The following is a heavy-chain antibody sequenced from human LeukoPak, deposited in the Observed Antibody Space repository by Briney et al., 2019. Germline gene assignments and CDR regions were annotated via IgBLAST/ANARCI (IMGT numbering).Heavy chain of an antibody. J-gene: IGHJ5*02. Sequence: SQTLSLTCTVSGASISSSDYYWSWIRQPAGKGLEWIGRIYTSGSTNYNPSLKSRVTVSVDTSKSQFSLQLTSVTAADTAVYYCARGFGEEVATKNWFDPWGQGTLVTVSS. CDR1: GASISSSDYY. CDR3: ARGFGEEVATKNWFDP. CDR2: IYTSGST. V-gene: IGHV4-61*02. D-gene: IGHD3-10*01.